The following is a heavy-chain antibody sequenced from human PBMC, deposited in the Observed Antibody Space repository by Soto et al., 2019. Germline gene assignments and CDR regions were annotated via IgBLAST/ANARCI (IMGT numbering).Heavy chain of an antibody. V-gene: IGHV2-5*02. CDR1: GFSLSTSGVG. Sequence: QITLKESGPTLVKPTQTLTLTCTFSGFSLSTSGVGVGWIRQPPGKALEWLAVIYWDDSKTYSPSLKSRLTITKDTSRDQVVLTMTNMDPVDTATYYCAHKGSGSRAIDYWGQGPLVPVSS. CDR2: IYWDDSK. J-gene: IGHJ4*02. CDR3: AHKGSGSRAIDY. D-gene: IGHD3-10*01.